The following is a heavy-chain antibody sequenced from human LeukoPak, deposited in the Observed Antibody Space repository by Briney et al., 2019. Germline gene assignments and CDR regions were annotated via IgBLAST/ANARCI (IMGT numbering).Heavy chain of an antibody. CDR2: MNPNSGNT. D-gene: IGHD6-6*01. CDR3: ARLPKYSRPLDS. J-gene: IGHJ4*02. Sequence: GASVKVSCKASGYTFSSYDINWVRQATGQGLEWMGWMNPNSGNTAYAQKFQGRVTMSRDTSISTAYMELSSLRSEDTAVYYCARLPKYSRPLDSWGQGALVTVSS. V-gene: IGHV1-8*02. CDR1: GYTFSSYD.